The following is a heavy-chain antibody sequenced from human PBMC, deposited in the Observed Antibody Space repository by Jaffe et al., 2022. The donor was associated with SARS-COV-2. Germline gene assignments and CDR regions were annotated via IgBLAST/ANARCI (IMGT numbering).Heavy chain of an antibody. D-gene: IGHD3-22*01. CDR2: IYYSGST. Sequence: QVQLQESGPGLVKPSETLSLTCTVSGGSISSYYWSWIRQPPGKGLEWIGYIYYSGSTNYNPSLKSRVTISVDTSKNQFSLKLSSVTAADTAVYYCARMFDYYDGSGYYINWFDPWGQGTLVTVSS. J-gene: IGHJ5*02. CDR3: ARMFDYYDGSGYYINWFDP. CDR1: GGSISSYY. V-gene: IGHV4-59*01.